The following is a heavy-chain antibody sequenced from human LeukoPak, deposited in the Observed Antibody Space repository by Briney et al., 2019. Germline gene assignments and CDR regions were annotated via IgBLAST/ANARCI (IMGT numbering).Heavy chain of an antibody. D-gene: IGHD2-21*01. CDR2: ISDSGNT. V-gene: IGHV3-23*01. CDR3: AKAPVTTCRGAYCYPFDY. J-gene: IGHJ4*02. Sequence: GGSLRLSCAASGFTLGSYAMSWVRQAPGKGLEWVSAISDSGNTYHADPVKGRFTISRDSSKNTLFLQMNRLRPEDAAVYYCAKAPVTTCRGAYCYPFDYWGQGTLVTVSS. CDR1: GFTLGSYA.